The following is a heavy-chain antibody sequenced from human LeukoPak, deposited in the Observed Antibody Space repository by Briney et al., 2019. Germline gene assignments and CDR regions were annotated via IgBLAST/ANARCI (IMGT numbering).Heavy chain of an antibody. V-gene: IGHV3-66*01. CDR1: GFTVSSNY. CDR2: ISNDGDT. D-gene: IGHD4-17*01. CDR3: ARVTTTVTKAFDY. J-gene: IGHJ4*02. Sequence: GGSLRLSCAASGFTVSSNYMSWVRQAPGKGLEWVSVISNDGDTYYADSVKGRCTISRDPSKNTVSLQMNSLRAEDTAVYYCARVTTTVTKAFDYWGQGTLVTVSS.